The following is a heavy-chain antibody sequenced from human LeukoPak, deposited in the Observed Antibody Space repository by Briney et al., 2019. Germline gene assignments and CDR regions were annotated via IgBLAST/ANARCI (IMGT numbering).Heavy chain of an antibody. V-gene: IGHV1-3*01. CDR2: INADNGNT. J-gene: IGHJ3*02. CDR3: ARGDITMVRGGYAFDI. CDR1: PFTMYA. Sequence: GASVKVSCKASPFTMYAMHWVRQAPGQRLEWMAWINADNGNTKYSQQFQGRVTITRDTSASTVYMELSSLRSEDTAVYYCARGDITMVRGGYAFDIWGQGTMVTVSS. D-gene: IGHD3-10*01.